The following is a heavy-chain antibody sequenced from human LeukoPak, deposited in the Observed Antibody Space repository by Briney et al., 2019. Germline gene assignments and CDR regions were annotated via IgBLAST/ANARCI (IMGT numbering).Heavy chain of an antibody. V-gene: IGHV3-48*03. CDR2: ISSSGSTI. CDR1: GFTFSSYE. D-gene: IGHD6-13*01. CDR3: ARIAAAGEYGMDV. Sequence: GGSLRLSCAASGFTFSSYEMNWVRQAPGKGLEWVSYISSSGSTIYYADSVKGRFTISRDNAKNSLYLQMNSLRAEDTAVCYCARIAAAGEYGMDVWGKGTTVTVSS. J-gene: IGHJ6*04.